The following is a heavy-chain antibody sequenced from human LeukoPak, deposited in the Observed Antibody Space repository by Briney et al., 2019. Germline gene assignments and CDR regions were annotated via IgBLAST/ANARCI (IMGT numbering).Heavy chain of an antibody. Sequence: PSETMSLTCNVSGGSITSHSWNWIRQSPGKGLEWIGYSYYSGSTNYNPSLKSRVTISVDTSKNQFSLKLSSVTAADTAVYYCAGLVGALADPFDYWGQGTLVTVSS. V-gene: IGHV4-59*11. CDR1: GGSITSHS. D-gene: IGHD1-26*01. J-gene: IGHJ4*02. CDR2: SYYSGST. CDR3: AGLVGALADPFDY.